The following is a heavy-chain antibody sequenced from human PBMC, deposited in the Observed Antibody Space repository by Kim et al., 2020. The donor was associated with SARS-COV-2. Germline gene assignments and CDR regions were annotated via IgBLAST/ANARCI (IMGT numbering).Heavy chain of an antibody. J-gene: IGHJ5*02. V-gene: IGHV1-2*06. CDR1: GYTFTGYY. Sequence: ASVKVSCKASGYTFTGYYMHWVRQAPGQGLEWMGRINPNSGGPNYAQKFQGRVTMTRDTSISTAYMELSRLRSDDTAVYYCAREPYALGEDNWFDPWGQGTLVTVSS. D-gene: IGHD3-16*01. CDR2: INPNSGGP. CDR3: AREPYALGEDNWFDP.